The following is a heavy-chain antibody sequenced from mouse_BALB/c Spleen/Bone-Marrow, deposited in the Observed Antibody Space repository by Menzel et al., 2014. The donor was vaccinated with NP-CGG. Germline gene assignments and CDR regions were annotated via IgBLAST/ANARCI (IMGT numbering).Heavy chain of an antibody. CDR1: GDSITNAY. CDR3: ARGTGYYFDN. Sequence: VQLKESGPSLVKPSQTLSLTCSVTGDSITNAYWNWIRKFPGNKIDYMGYISYSGNTYYNPSLKSRISITRDTSKNQFYLQLNSVTTEDTATYFCARGTGYYFDNWGQGTTLTVSS. CDR2: ISYSGNT. V-gene: IGHV3-8*02. D-gene: IGHD3-3*01. J-gene: IGHJ2*01.